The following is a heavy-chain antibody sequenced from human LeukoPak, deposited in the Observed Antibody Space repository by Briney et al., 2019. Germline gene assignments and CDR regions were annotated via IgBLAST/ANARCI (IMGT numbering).Heavy chain of an antibody. CDR3: ARHYKGEQFDVVVVPDAGRYYYYMDV. J-gene: IGHJ6*03. CDR1: GGSISISSYY. CDR2: IYYSRSI. V-gene: IGHV4-39*01. Sequence: SDTLSLTCTLSGGSISISSYYWGWIRQPREKGLDWYSNIYYSRSIHNNPSIKSRITKTVDTYKNQCSLKLSSVTAADTAVYYCARHYKGEQFDVVVVPDAGRYYYYMDVWGKGTTVTVSS. D-gene: IGHD2-2*01.